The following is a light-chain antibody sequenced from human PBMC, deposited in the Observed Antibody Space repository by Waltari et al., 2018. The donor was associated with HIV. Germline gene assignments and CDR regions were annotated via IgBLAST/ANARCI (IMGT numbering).Light chain of an antibody. CDR2: GVS. Sequence: QSALTQPASVSGSPGQWITISCSGTSSDVGGYNYVSWYQQHPGKAPKLIIFGVSNRPSGVSNRFSGSKSGNTASLTISGLQPEDEADYYCSSYTTSSTLDFGTGTKVTVL. CDR3: SSYTTSSTLD. J-gene: IGLJ1*01. CDR1: SSDVGGYNY. V-gene: IGLV2-14*03.